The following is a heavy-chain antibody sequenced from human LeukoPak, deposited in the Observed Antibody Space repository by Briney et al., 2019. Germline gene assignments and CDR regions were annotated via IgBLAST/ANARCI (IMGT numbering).Heavy chain of an antibody. Sequence: SETLSLTCTVSGGSISSYYWSWIRQPPGKGLEWIGYIYYSGSTNYNPSLKSRVTISVDTSKNQFSLKLSSVTAADTAVYYCASQGSEYDYGDYGSDAFDIWGQGTMVTVSS. CDR1: GGSISSYY. D-gene: IGHD4-17*01. CDR2: IYYSGST. CDR3: ASQGSEYDYGDYGSDAFDI. V-gene: IGHV4-59*01. J-gene: IGHJ3*02.